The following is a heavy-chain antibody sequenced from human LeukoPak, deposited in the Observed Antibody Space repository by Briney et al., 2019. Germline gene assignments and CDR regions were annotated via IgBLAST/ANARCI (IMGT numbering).Heavy chain of an antibody. CDR2: MNPNSGNT. Sequence: ASVKVSCKASGYTFTSYDINWVRQATGQGLEWMGWMNPNSGNTGYAQKFQGRVTMTRNTSISTAYMELSSLRSEDTAVYYCARLLVVPAVRPKREKYYFDYWGQGTLVTVSS. J-gene: IGHJ4*02. CDR1: GYTFTSYD. D-gene: IGHD2-2*02. V-gene: IGHV1-8*01. CDR3: ARLLVVPAVRPKREKYYFDY.